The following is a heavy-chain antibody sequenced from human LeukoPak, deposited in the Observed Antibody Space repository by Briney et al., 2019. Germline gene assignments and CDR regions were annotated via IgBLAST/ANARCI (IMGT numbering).Heavy chain of an antibody. D-gene: IGHD2-15*01. J-gene: IGHJ6*04. Sequence: PSETLSLTCTVSGGSISSYYWSWIRQPPGKGLEWIGEINHSGSTNYNPSLKSRVTISVDTSKNQFSLKLSSVTAADTAVYYCAAAGYCSGGSCYDDPMVYYGMDVWGKGTTVTVSS. CDR1: GGSISSYY. CDR2: INHSGST. CDR3: AAAGYCSGGSCYDDPMVYYGMDV. V-gene: IGHV4-34*01.